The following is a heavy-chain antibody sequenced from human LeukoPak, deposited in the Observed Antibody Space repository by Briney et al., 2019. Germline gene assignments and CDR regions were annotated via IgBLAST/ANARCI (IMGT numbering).Heavy chain of an antibody. J-gene: IGHJ3*02. CDR1: GFTFSSYA. CDR3: ARVASIEAADSTRSPAFDI. D-gene: IGHD6-13*01. V-gene: IGHV3-30-3*01. CDR2: ISYDGSNK. Sequence: GGSLRLSCAASGFTFSSYAMHWVRQAPGKGLEWVAVISYDGSNKYYADSVKGRFTISRDNSNNTLYLQMNSLRVEDTAVYNCARVASIEAADSTRSPAFDIWGQGTMVTVSS.